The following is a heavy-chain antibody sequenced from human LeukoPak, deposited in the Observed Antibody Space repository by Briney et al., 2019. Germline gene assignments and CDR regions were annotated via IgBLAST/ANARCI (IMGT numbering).Heavy chain of an antibody. CDR3: AREEGYCSGVNCYFWFDP. CDR2: IYSSGST. Sequence: SETLSLTCTVSGGSISSYYWSWIRQPAGKGLEWIGRIYSSGSTNYNPSFQSRVTMSLDTSKSQFSLKLSSVTAADTAVYYCAREEGYCSGVNCYFWFDPWGQGTLVTVSS. J-gene: IGHJ5*02. D-gene: IGHD2-15*01. V-gene: IGHV4-4*07. CDR1: GGSISSYY.